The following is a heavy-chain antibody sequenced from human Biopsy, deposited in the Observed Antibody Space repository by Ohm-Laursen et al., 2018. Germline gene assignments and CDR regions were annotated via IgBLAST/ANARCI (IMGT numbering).Heavy chain of an antibody. J-gene: IGHJ6*02. CDR1: GFSLSARGMC. CDR2: CYWDDYK. CDR3: ARTPILIVSAGLVYRHRRHLQGMDV. V-gene: IGHV2-70*11. D-gene: IGHD6-13*01. Sequence: TQTLTLTCSFSGFSLSARGMCVSWIRQAPGKALEWLACCYWDDYKDYRASLQTKLSISKDTSNDQVVLTVNNVDPADTATYYCARTPILIVSAGLVYRHRRHLQGMDVWGQGIAVTVS.